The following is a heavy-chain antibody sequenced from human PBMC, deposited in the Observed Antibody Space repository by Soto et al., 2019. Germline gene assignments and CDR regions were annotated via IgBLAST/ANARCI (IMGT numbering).Heavy chain of an antibody. CDR3: ARSQGSSTSLEIYYYYYYGMDV. CDR2: IMPISGTA. V-gene: IGHV1-69*01. Sequence: QVQLVQSGAEVKKPGSSVKVSCKASGGTFSSYAISWVRQAPGQGLEWMGGIMPISGTANYAQKFQGRVTITSDESTRPAYMELSSLRSEDTAVYYCARSQGSSTSLEIYYYYYYGMDVWGQGTTVTVSS. J-gene: IGHJ6*02. CDR1: GGTFSSYA. D-gene: IGHD2-2*01.